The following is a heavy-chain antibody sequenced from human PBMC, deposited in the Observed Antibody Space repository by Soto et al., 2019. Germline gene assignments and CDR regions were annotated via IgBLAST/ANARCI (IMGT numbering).Heavy chain of an antibody. D-gene: IGHD6-19*01. CDR1: GFTFSSYS. J-gene: IGHJ6*02. V-gene: IGHV3-21*01. CDR3: ARERAYGYSGGRGMDV. CDR2: ISSSSSYI. Sequence: GGSLRLSCAASGFTFSSYSMNWVRQAPGKGLEWVSSISSSSSYIYYADSVKGRFTISRDNAKNSLYLQMNSLRAEDTAVYYCARERAYGYSGGRGMDVWGQGTTVTVSS.